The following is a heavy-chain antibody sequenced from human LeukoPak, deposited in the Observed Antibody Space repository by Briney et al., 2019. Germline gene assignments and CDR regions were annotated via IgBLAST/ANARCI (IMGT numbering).Heavy chain of an antibody. J-gene: IGHJ4*02. D-gene: IGHD3-10*01. CDR3: ARAISMVRGVDY. V-gene: IGHV3-21*01. CDR2: IGSSSTYT. Sequence: GGSLRLSCAASGFTFSSYNMNWVRQAPGKGLEWVSSIGSSSTYTYYADSVKGRFTISRDNAKNSLYLQMNSLRAEDTAVYYCARAISMVRGVDYWGQGTLVTVSS. CDR1: GFTFSSYN.